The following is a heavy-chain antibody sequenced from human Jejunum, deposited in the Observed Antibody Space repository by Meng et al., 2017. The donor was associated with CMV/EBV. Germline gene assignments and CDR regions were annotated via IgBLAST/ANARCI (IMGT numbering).Heavy chain of an antibody. Sequence: SGYIISYSYIHWVRQAAGQGVEGMGLIDPDGGGSNFVQMFQGRVTMSRDTSSSTAYMELSRMRSDDTAVYFCAKGGTELERRRRWFDPWGQGTLVTVSS. CDR1: GYIISYSY. D-gene: IGHD1-1*01. CDR2: IDPDGGGS. V-gene: IGHV1-2*02. J-gene: IGHJ5*02. CDR3: AKGGTELERRRRWFDP.